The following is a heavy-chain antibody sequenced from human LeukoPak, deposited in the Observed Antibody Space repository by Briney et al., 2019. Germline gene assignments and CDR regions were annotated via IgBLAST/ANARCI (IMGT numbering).Heavy chain of an antibody. CDR1: GYTFTGYY. J-gene: IGHJ4*02. D-gene: IGHD5-12*01. V-gene: IGHV1-2*02. CDR2: INPNSGGT. CDR3: ARARVSGYDLPRV. Sequence: ASVKVSCKASGYTFTGYYMHWVRQAPGQGLEWMGWINPNSGGTNYAQKFQGRVTMTRDTSISTAYMELSRPRSDDTAVYYCARARVSGYDLPRVWGQGTLVTVSS.